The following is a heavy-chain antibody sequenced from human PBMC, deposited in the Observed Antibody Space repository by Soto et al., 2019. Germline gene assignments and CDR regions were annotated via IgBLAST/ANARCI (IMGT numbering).Heavy chain of an antibody. CDR1: GLTFSDYA. Sequence: GGSLRLSCAASGLTFSDYAMAWVRQAPGKGLEWVSAISGSGDTRHYADSVKGRFTISRDNSKNTVYLQMNSLRAEDTVVYYCAKGPVTSIPPRIDFWGQGALVTVSS. CDR2: ISGSGDTR. D-gene: IGHD2-21*02. CDR3: AKGPVTSIPPRIDF. V-gene: IGHV3-23*01. J-gene: IGHJ4*02.